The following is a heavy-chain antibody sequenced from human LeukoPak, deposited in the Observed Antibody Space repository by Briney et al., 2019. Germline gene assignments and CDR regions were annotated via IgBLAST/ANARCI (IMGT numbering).Heavy chain of an antibody. CDR2: IGGSDGST. D-gene: IGHD3-10*01. V-gene: IGHV3-23*01. CDR3: VKDRTGTYTLDY. J-gene: IGHJ4*02. Sequence: PGGSLRLSCAASGFMFSGCAMSWVRQAPGKGLEWVSGIGGSDGSTYYAASVKGRFTISRDNSKNTLNLQMNSLRAEDTAVYYCVKDRTGTYTLDYWGQGTLVTVSS. CDR1: GFMFSGCA.